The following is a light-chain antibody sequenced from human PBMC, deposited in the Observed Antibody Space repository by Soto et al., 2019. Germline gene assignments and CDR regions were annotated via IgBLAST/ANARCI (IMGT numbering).Light chain of an antibody. CDR1: ESISSW. Sequence: DIQMTQSPSTLSASVGDTVTITCRASESISSWLAWYQEKPGKAPKLLIYKASSLQSGVPSRFSGGGSGTEFTLTISSLQPDDFATYYCQQYHTYSWTFGQGTKVDIK. CDR2: KAS. CDR3: QQYHTYSWT. J-gene: IGKJ1*01. V-gene: IGKV1-5*03.